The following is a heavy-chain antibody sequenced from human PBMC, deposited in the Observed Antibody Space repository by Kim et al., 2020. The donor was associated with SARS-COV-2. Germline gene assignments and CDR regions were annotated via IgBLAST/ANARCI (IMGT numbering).Heavy chain of an antibody. CDR2: ISGSGGST. J-gene: IGHJ4*02. V-gene: IGHV3-23*01. CDR1: GFTFSSYA. D-gene: IGHD2-2*01. Sequence: GGSLRLSCAASGFTFSSYAMSWVRQAPGKGLEWVSAISGSGGSTYYADSVKGRFTISRDNSKNTLYLQMNSLRAEDTAVYYCAKGRPRLDSSTFSGFFDYWGQGTLVTVSS. CDR3: AKGRPRLDSSTFSGFFDY.